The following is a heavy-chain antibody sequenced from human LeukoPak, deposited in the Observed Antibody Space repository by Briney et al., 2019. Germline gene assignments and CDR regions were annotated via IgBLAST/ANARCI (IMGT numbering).Heavy chain of an antibody. CDR3: ARWSGSVTARNYYYYMDV. J-gene: IGHJ6*03. CDR2: ISKSGST. Sequence: PSETLSLTCTVSGVSISSSSYYWVWLGPPPGRGLEWFGRISKSGSTYYNPSLKSRVTISVDASRKQFSLNLSSVTAADTAVYYCARWSGSVTARNYYYYMDVWGEGTTVTVSS. CDR1: GVSISSSSYY. V-gene: IGHV4-39*07. D-gene: IGHD6-6*01.